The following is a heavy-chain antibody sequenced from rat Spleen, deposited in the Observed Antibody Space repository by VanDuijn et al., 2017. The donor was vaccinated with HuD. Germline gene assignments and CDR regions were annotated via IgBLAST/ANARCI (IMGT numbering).Heavy chain of an antibody. CDR1: GFTFSNYG. V-gene: IGHV5-29*01. CDR2: IKYEGRST. CDR3: VNTYYGYWFGY. J-gene: IGHJ3*01. D-gene: IGHD1-9*01. Sequence: EVQLVESGGGLVQPGRSLKLSCATSGFTFSNYGMAWVRQAPTKGLEWVASIKYEGRSTYYGDSVKGRFTISRDNAKSTLYLQMGSLRSEDTATYYCVNTYYGYWFGYWGQGTLVTVSS.